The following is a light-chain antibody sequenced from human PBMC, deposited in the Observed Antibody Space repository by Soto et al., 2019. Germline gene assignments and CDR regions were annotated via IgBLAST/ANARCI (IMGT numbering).Light chain of an antibody. CDR3: QQRSNWPPWT. Sequence: IQMTQSPSTLSGSVGDRVTITCRASQTISSWLAWYQQKPGKAPKLLIYKASTLKSGVPSRFSGSGSGTDFTLTISSLEPEDFAVYYCQQRSNWPPWTFGQGTKVDI. CDR2: KAS. V-gene: IGKV1-5*03. CDR1: QTISSW. J-gene: IGKJ1*01.